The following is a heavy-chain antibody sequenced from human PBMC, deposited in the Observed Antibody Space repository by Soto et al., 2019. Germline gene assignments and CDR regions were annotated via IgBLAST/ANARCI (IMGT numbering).Heavy chain of an antibody. V-gene: IGHV2-26*01. Sequence: GPTLVNHTETLTQTCTVSGFSLSKARMGVSWNRQPPGKALEWLAHIFSNDEKSYSTSLKSRLTISKDTSKSQVVLTMTNMGPVDTATYYCARIREVSLYIFGDTRYYYYYMDVWGKGTSVTVSS. CDR1: GFSLSKARMG. J-gene: IGHJ6*03. CDR2: IFSNDEK. D-gene: IGHD3-3*01. CDR3: ARIREVSLYIFGDTRYYYYYMDV.